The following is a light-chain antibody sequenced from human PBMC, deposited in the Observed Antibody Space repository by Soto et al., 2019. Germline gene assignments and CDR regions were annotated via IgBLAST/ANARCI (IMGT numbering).Light chain of an antibody. CDR2: DVS. CDR3: SSYISSSSVV. Sequence: QCALTQPASVSGSPGQSSTISCTGTSSDVGGYNYVSWYQQHPGKAPKLMIYDVSNRPSGVSNRFSGSKSGNTASLTISGLQAEDEADYYCSSYISSSSVVLGGGTKLTVL. CDR1: SSDVGGYNY. J-gene: IGLJ2*01. V-gene: IGLV2-14*01.